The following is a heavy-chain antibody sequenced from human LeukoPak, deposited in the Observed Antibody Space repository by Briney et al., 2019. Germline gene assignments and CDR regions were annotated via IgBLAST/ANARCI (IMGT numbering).Heavy chain of an antibody. CDR2: ISDAARNQ. Sequence: GRSLRLSCAASGFTFSNYAMHWVRQAPGKGLEWVATISDAARNQYYAASVKGRFSISRDNSKNTLFLQMNSLRPEDTAAYYCARSTGDFDHWGQGTWSPSPQ. D-gene: IGHD3-9*01. CDR3: ARSTGDFDH. J-gene: IGHJ4*02. V-gene: IGHV3-30*04. CDR1: GFTFSNYA.